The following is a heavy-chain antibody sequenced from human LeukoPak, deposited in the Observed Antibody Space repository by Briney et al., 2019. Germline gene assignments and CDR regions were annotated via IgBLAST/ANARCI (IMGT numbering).Heavy chain of an antibody. CDR2: INHSGST. V-gene: IGHV4-34*01. CDR1: GGSFSGYY. Sequence: SETLSLTCAVYGGSFSGYYWSWIRQPPGNGLEWIGEINHSGSTNYNPSLKSRVTISVDTSKNQFSLKLSSVTAADTAVYYCARGYYYGSGSYISFYYYYYGMDVWGQGTTVTVSS. D-gene: IGHD3-10*01. CDR3: ARGYYYGSGSYISFYYYYYGMDV. J-gene: IGHJ6*02.